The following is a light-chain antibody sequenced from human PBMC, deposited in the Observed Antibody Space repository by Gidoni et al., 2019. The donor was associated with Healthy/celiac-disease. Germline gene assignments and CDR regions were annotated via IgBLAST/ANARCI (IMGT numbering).Light chain of an antibody. J-gene: IGKJ1*01. CDR3: QQYGSSPT. CDR2: GAS. V-gene: IGKV3-20*01. CDR1: QSVSSRY. Sequence: EIVLTQSPGTLSLSPGERATLSCRASQSVSSRYLVWYQQKPGRAPRLLIYGASSRATGIPDRFSGSGSGTDFTLTISRLEPEDFAVYYCQQYGSSPTFGQGTKVEIK.